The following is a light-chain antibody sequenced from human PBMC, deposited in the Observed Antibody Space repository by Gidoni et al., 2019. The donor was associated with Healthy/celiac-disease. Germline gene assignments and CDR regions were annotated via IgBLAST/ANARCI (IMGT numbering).Light chain of an antibody. CDR2: AAS. Sequence: DIHMSQSPSSLSASVGDRVTITCRASQSISSYLNWYQQKPGKAPKLLIYAASSLQSGVPSRFSGSGSGTDFTFTISSLQPEDFATYYCQQSYSTLFTFGPGTKVDIK. CDR1: QSISSY. J-gene: IGKJ3*01. V-gene: IGKV1-39*01. CDR3: QQSYSTLFT.